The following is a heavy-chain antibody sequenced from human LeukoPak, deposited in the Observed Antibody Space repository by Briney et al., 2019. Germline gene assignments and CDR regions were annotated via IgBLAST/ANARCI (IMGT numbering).Heavy chain of an antibody. D-gene: IGHD2-2*01. CDR2: IYYSGST. Sequence: PSETLSLTCTVSGGSISSSSYYWGWIRQPPGKGLEWIGSIYYSGSTYYNPSLKSRVTISVDTSRNQFSLKLSSVTAADTAVYYCARKWYCSSTSCLEPLYYFDYWGQGTLVTVSS. CDR3: ARKWYCSSTSCLEPLYYFDY. V-gene: IGHV4-39*07. J-gene: IGHJ4*02. CDR1: GGSISSSSYY.